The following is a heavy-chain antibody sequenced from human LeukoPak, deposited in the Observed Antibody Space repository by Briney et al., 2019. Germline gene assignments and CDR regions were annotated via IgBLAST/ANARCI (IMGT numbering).Heavy chain of an antibody. V-gene: IGHV3-30*02. CDR2: IRYDGSNK. D-gene: IGHD3-10*01. CDR3: AKDGGSGSSY. J-gene: IGHJ4*02. Sequence: AGGSLRLSCAASGFTFSNYGMHWVRQAPGKGLEWVAFIRYDGSNKYYTDSVKGRFTISRDNSKNTLYLQMNSLRPEDTAVYYCAKDGGSGSSYWGQGTLVTVSS. CDR1: GFTFSNYG.